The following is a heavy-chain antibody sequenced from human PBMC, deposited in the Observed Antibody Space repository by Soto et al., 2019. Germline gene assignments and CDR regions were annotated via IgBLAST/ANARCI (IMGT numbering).Heavy chain of an antibody. D-gene: IGHD3-22*01. CDR3: AKNVGYYDSSGYDY. J-gene: IGHJ4*02. V-gene: IGHV3-23*01. Sequence: GGSLRLSCAASGFTFSSYAMSWVRQAPGKGLEWVSAISGSGGSTYYADSVKGRFTISRDNSKNTLYLQMNSLRAEATAVYYCAKNVGYYDSSGYDYWGQGTLVTVSS. CDR2: ISGSGGST. CDR1: GFTFSSYA.